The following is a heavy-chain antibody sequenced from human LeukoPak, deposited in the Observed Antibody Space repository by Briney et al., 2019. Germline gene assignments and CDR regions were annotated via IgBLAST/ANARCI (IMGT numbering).Heavy chain of an antibody. D-gene: IGHD3-9*01. Sequence: GGSLRLSCAASGFTFSSYSMSWVRQAPGKGLEWVGFIRSKGYGGTAEYAASVKGRFTISRDDSKSITYLQMNSLKIEDTAVYYCTRDPYDILTGYGVLFDYWGRGTLVTVSS. V-gene: IGHV3-49*04. CDR3: TRDPYDILTGYGVLFDY. CDR1: GFTFSSYS. J-gene: IGHJ4*02. CDR2: IRSKGYGGTA.